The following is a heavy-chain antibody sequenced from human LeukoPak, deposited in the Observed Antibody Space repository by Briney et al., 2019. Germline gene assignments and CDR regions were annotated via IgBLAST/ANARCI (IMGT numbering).Heavy chain of an antibody. CDR2: ISVSGGST. V-gene: IGHV3-23*01. D-gene: IGHD3-16*02. Sequence: GGSLRLSCAASGFTFSSYAMSWVRQAPGKGLEWVSAISVSGGSTYYADSVKGRFTISRDNSKNTLYLQMNSLRAEDTAVYYCAKDSEYDYVWGSYRYTHFDYWGQGSLVTVSS. J-gene: IGHJ4*02. CDR3: AKDSEYDYVWGSYRYTHFDY. CDR1: GFTFSSYA.